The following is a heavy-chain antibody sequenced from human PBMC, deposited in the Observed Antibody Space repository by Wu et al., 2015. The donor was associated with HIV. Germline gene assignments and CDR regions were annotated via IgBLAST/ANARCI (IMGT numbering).Heavy chain of an antibody. D-gene: IGHD5-18*01. CDR1: GGTFNNYA. J-gene: IGHJ4*02. V-gene: IGHV1-69*05. Sequence: QVQLVQSGAEVKKPGSSVKVFCKASGGTFNNYAINWVRQAPGQGLEWMGGIIPIFGTTNYAQKFQGRVTITTDDSTNTAYMELSSLRSEDTAVYYCASGYRLDYWGQGTLVTVSS. CDR3: ASGYRLDY. CDR2: IIPIFGTT.